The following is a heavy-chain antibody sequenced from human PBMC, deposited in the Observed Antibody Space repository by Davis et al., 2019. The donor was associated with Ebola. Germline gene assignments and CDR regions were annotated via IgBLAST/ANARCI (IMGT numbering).Heavy chain of an antibody. CDR1: GFTFSSYG. V-gene: IGHV3-7*01. Sequence: GGSLRLSCAASGFTFSSYGIHWVRRAPGKGLEWVANIKQDGSEKYYVDSVKGRFTISRDNAKNSLYLQMNSLRAEDTAVYYCARPIEQTTVTTAWYYYYGMDVWGQGTTVTVSS. CDR2: IKQDGSEK. CDR3: ARPIEQTTVTTAWYYYYGMDV. D-gene: IGHD4-17*01. J-gene: IGHJ6*02.